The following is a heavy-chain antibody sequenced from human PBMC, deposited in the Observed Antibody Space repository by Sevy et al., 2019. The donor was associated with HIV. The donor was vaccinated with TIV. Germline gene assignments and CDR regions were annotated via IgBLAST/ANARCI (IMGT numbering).Heavy chain of an antibody. Sequence: GGPLRLSCAASGFTFSDYYMSWIRQAPGKGLEWVSYISSSGSTIYYADSVKGRFTISRDNAKNSLYLQMNSLRAEDTAVYYCARDSASSLSSGLDYFDYWGQGTLVTVSS. CDR2: ISSSGSTI. CDR3: ARDSASSLSSGLDYFDY. J-gene: IGHJ4*02. D-gene: IGHD6-6*01. V-gene: IGHV3-11*01. CDR1: GFTFSDYY.